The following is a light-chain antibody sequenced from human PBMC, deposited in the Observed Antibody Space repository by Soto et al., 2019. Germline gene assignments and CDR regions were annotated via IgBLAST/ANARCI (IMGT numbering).Light chain of an antibody. CDR2: DTS. Sequence: EILMTQYPATLSVSPGERVTLSCGGSQSVSNKLGWYQHKPGQAPRLLIYDTSTRAAGTPARFTGSGSGTDFTLTISSLQSEDFAVYYCQQYNTWRPISFGQGTRLEIK. CDR3: QQYNTWRPIS. J-gene: IGKJ5*01. V-gene: IGKV3-15*01. CDR1: QSVSNK.